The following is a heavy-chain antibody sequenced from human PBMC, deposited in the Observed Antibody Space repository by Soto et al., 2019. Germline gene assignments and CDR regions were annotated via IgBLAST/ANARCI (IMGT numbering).Heavy chain of an antibody. CDR1: GFTLSSSA. J-gene: IGHJ6*02. D-gene: IGHD3-9*01. V-gene: IGHV1-58*01. CDR3: GRDRLKFDWLLQDYYYYYGMDV. CDR2: IDVGSGNA. Sequence: GASVKVSCKTSGFTLSSSAVHWVRQARGHRLQWIGWIDVGSGNANCAQMDQERVTISRDTSISTAYMELSRLRSDDTAVYYCGRDRLKFDWLLQDYYYYYGMDVWGQGTTVTVSS.